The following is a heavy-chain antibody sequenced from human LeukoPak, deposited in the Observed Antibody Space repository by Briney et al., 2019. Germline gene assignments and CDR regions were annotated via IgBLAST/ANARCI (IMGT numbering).Heavy chain of an antibody. V-gene: IGHV3-53*01. J-gene: IGHJ4*02. D-gene: IGHD1-26*01. CDR3: AKRGAEVGTTIAPGDY. Sequence: GGSLRLSCAASGFTVSSNYMSWVRQAPGKGLEWVSVIYSGGSTYYADSVKGRFTISRDSSKNTLYLQMNSLRAEDTAVYYCAKRGAEVGTTIAPGDYWGQGSLVTVSS. CDR1: GFTVSSNY. CDR2: IYSGGST.